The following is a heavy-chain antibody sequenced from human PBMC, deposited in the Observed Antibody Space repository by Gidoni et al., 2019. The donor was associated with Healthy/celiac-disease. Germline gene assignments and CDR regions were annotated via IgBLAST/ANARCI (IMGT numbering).Heavy chain of an antibody. CDR2: IYYSGST. Sequence: QLQLQESGPGLVKPSETLSLTCTVSGRSISSSRYYWGWIRQPPGKGLEWIGSIYYSGSTYYNPSLKSRVTISVDTSKNQFSLKLSSVTAADTAVYYCARHNYDSSGYHDQGHYGMDVWGQGTTVTVSS. D-gene: IGHD3-22*01. CDR3: ARHNYDSSGYHDQGHYGMDV. J-gene: IGHJ6*02. CDR1: GRSISSSRYY. V-gene: IGHV4-39*07.